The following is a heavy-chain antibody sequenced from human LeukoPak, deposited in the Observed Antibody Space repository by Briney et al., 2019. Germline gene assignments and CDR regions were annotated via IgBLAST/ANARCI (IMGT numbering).Heavy chain of an antibody. J-gene: IGHJ4*02. CDR1: GYTFTGYA. CDR2: INTGSGNT. CDR3: ARELADDYYDSSGYFSLGY. Sequence: ASVKVSCKASGYTFTGYALHWVRQAPGQGLEWMGWINTGSGNTKYSQRFQDRVTITMDTSASTAYMELSSLRSEDTAVYYCARELADDYYDSSGYFSLGYWGQGTLVTVSS. D-gene: IGHD3-22*01. V-gene: IGHV1-3*04.